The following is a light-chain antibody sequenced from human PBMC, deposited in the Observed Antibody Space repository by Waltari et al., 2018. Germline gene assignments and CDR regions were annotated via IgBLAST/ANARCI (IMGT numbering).Light chain of an antibody. CDR1: SSDVGCYNY. Sequence: QSALTQPRPVSGSPGQSATISCTGTSSDVGCYNYFSWYQQHPGKAPKLMIYDVSKRPSGVPDRFSGSKSGNTASLTISGLQAEDEADYYCCSYAGIYVVFGGGTKLTVL. CDR3: CSYAGIYVV. J-gene: IGLJ2*01. CDR2: DVS. V-gene: IGLV2-11*01.